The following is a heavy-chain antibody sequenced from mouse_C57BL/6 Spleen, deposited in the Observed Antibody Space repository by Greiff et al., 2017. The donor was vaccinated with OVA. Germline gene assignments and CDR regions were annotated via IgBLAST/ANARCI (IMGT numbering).Heavy chain of an antibody. CDR2: IDPENGDT. Sequence: VQLQESGAELVRPGASVKLSCTASGFNIKDDYMHWVKQRPEQGLEWIGWIDPENGDTEYASKFQGKATITADTSSNTAYLQLSSLTSEDTAVYYCYYYGSSYGYWRQGTTLTVSS. J-gene: IGHJ2*01. V-gene: IGHV14-4*01. D-gene: IGHD1-1*01. CDR3: YYYGSSYGY. CDR1: GFNIKDDY.